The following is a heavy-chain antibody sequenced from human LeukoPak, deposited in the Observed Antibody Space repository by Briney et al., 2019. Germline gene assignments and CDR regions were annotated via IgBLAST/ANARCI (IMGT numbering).Heavy chain of an antibody. D-gene: IGHD3-3*02. CDR2: FYFSGNT. CDR1: GGSINISTFY. Sequence: SETLSLTCTVSGGSINISTFYWGWIRQPPGKGLEWIGTFYFSGNTYYNPSLKSRITISVDTSKNQFSLRLSSVTASDTAIYYCATKHFDNNYWGQGILVTVSS. V-gene: IGHV4-39*01. J-gene: IGHJ4*02. CDR3: ATKHFDNNY.